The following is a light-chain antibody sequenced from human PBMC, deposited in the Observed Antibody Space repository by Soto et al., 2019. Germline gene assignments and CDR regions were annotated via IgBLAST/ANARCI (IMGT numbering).Light chain of an antibody. Sequence: EIGMTQSPSTLSVSTGERATLSCRASQSVSSNLAWYQQKPGQAPRLLIYGASTRATGIPARFSGSGSGTDFTLTISSREPEEFAVYYCQQRSNGPPITFGEGTRLEIK. CDR3: QQRSNGPPIT. J-gene: IGKJ5*01. CDR1: QSVSSN. CDR2: GAS. V-gene: IGKV3-11*01.